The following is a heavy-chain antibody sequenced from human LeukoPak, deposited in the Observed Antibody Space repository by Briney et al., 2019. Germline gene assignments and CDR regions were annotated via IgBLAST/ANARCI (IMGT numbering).Heavy chain of an antibody. D-gene: IGHD6-13*01. CDR2: INPNSGGT. Sequence: ASVKVSCKASGYTFTGYYMHWVRQAPGQGLEWMGWINPNSGGTNYAQKFQGRVTMTRDTPISTAYMELSRLRSDDTAVYYCARLTSIAAAGRSKGWFDPWGQGTLVTVSS. CDR3: ARLTSIAAAGRSKGWFDP. CDR1: GYTFTGYY. J-gene: IGHJ5*02. V-gene: IGHV1-2*02.